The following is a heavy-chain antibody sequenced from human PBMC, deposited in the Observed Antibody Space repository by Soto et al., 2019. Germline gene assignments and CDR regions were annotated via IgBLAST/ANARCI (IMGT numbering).Heavy chain of an antibody. CDR2: INPNSGGT. CDR3: AREQLVEGFDY. V-gene: IGHV1-2*02. D-gene: IGHD6-6*01. Sequence: ASLKVSCKASGYTFTGYYMHWVRQAPGQGPEWMGWINPNSGGTNYAQKFQGRVTMTRDTSISTAYMELSRLRSDDTAVYYCAREQLVEGFDYWGQGTLVTVSS. CDR1: GYTFTGYY. J-gene: IGHJ4*02.